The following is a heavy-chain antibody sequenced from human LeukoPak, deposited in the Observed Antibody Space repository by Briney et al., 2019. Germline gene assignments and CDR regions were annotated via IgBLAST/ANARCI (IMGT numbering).Heavy chain of an antibody. V-gene: IGHV3-74*01. CDR2: INSDGSST. D-gene: IGHD3-9*01. CDR1: GFTFSSYW. CDR3: ARPFGYFDWLLDY. J-gene: IGHJ4*02. Sequence: GGSLRLSCAASGFTFSSYWMHWVRQAPGKGLVWVSRINSDGSSTSYADSVKGRFTISRDNAKNTLYLQMNSQRAEDTAVYYCARPFGYFDWLLDYWGQGTLVTVSS.